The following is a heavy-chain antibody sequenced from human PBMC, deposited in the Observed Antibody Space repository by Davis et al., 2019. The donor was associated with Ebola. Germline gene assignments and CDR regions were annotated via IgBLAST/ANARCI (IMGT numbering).Heavy chain of an antibody. V-gene: IGHV6-1*01. Sequence: HSQTLSLTRAISGDSVPLGGWIWTSHSPSRGLEWLGRTYYSSKWYNDYAVSVKSRISINPDTSKNHLSLQLNSVTPEDAAVYYCVGGWGRFGLDVWGQGTTVTVSS. CDR3: VGGWGRFGLDV. CDR2: TYYSSKWYN. CDR1: GDSVPLGG. D-gene: IGHD3-16*01. J-gene: IGHJ6*02.